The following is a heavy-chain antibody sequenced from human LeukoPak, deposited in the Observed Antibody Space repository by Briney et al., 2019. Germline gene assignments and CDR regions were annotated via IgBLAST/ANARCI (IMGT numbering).Heavy chain of an antibody. V-gene: IGHV3-7*03. J-gene: IGHJ4*02. Sequence: GGSLRLSCVASGFTFNKYWMTWVRQAPGKGLECVASVNEDESEKYYVDSVKGRFTISRDNAKNSLYLQMNSLRAEDTALYYCAKSLTYYYGSGSYSPFDYWGQGTLVTVSS. CDR2: VNEDESEK. CDR1: GFTFNKYW. CDR3: AKSLTYYYGSGSYSPFDY. D-gene: IGHD3-10*01.